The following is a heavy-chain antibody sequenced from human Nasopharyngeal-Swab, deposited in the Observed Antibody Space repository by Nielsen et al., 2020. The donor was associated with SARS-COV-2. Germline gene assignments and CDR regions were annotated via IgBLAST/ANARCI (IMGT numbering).Heavy chain of an antibody. CDR2: IYYSGST. J-gene: IGHJ3*02. D-gene: IGHD3-16*02. CDR1: GGSISSGGYY. CDR3: ARGEFGGVIALDAFDI. V-gene: IGHV4-31*03. Sequence: LRLSCTVSGGSISSGGYYWSWIRQHPGKGLEWIGYIYYSGSTYYNPSLKSRVTISVDTSKNQFSLKLSSVTAADTAVYYCARGEFGGVIALDAFDIWGQGTMVTVSS.